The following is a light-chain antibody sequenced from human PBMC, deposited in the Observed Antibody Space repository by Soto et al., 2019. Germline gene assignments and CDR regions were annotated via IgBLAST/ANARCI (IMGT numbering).Light chain of an antibody. J-gene: IGKJ4*01. V-gene: IGKV1-17*03. Sequence: DIQMTQSPSAMSASVGDRVTISCRASHNINYYLAWFQQKPGKVPKRLIYSASSLQSGVPSRFSGSGSGTEFTLTITGLQPEDTAIYYCLHHNSYPLPFGGGTKVEIK. CDR3: LHHNSYPLP. CDR2: SAS. CDR1: HNINYY.